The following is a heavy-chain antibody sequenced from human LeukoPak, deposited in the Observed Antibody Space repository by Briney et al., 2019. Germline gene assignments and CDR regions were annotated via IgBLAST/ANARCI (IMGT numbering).Heavy chain of an antibody. CDR2: IKQDGSEK. J-gene: IGHJ6*04. V-gene: IGHV3-7*01. Sequence: GGSLRLSCAASGFTFSSYWMSWVRQAPGKGLEWVANIKQDGSEKYYVDSVKGRFTISRDNAKNSLYLQMNSLRAEDTAVYYCARVVRSFDWFMDVWGKGTTVTISS. CDR1: GFTFSSYW. D-gene: IGHD3-9*01. CDR3: ARVVRSFDWFMDV.